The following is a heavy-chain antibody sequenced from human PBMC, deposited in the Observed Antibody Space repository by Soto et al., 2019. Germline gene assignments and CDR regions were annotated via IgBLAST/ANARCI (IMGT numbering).Heavy chain of an antibody. D-gene: IGHD3-22*01. V-gene: IGHV3-30*18. CDR1: GLTFSSYG. Sequence: GSLRLSCAAPGLTFSSYGMHWVRQAPGKGLEWVAVISYDGSNKNYADSVKGRFTISRDNSKNTVYLQMNSLRAEDTAVYYCAKDTYYHDSSGFYIFDYWGQGTLVTVSS. CDR3: AKDTYYHDSSGFYIFDY. CDR2: ISYDGSNK. J-gene: IGHJ4*02.